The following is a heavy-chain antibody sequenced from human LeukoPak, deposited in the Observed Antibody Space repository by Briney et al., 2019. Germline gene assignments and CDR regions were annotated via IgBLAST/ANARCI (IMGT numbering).Heavy chain of an antibody. Sequence: ASVKVSCKASGYTFTGYYMHWVRQAPGQGLEWMGWINPNSGGTNYAQKFQGRVTMTRDTSISTAYMELSRLRSDDTAVYYCARDRYSGSSAFDYWGQGTLVTVSS. CDR2: INPNSGGT. CDR3: ARDRYSGSSAFDY. V-gene: IGHV1-2*02. J-gene: IGHJ4*02. CDR1: GYTFTGYY. D-gene: IGHD1-26*01.